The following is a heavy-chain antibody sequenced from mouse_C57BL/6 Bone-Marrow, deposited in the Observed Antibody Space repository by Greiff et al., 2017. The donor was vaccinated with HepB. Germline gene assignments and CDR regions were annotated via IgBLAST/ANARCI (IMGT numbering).Heavy chain of an antibody. CDR1: GYTFTSYW. V-gene: IGHV1-50*01. J-gene: IGHJ4*01. CDR2: IDPSASYT. CDR3: ARGRLRPYAMDY. Sequence: QVQLQQPGAELVKPGASVKLSCKASGYTFTSYWMQWVNQRPGKGFEWIGEIDPSASYTNYNKKLKGTAKLPVDTSSSTAYMQLSSPTSEDSAVYYCARGRLRPYAMDYWGQGTSVTVSS. D-gene: IGHD2-4*01.